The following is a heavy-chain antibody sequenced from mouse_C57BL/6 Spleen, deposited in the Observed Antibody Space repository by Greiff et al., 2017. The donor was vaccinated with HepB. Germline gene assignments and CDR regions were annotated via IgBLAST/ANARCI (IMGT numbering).Heavy chain of an antibody. J-gene: IGHJ3*01. D-gene: IGHD1-1*01. CDR2: IYPGDGDT. V-gene: IGHV1-82*01. Sequence: VQLQQSGPELVKPGASVKISCKASGYAFSSSWMNWVKQRPGKGLEWIGRIYPGDGDTNYNGKFKGKATLAADKSSSTAYTQLSSLTSDASAVYFGSRGDYYGSSSWFAYWGQGTLVTVSA. CDR3: SRGDYYGSSSWFAY. CDR1: GYAFSSSW.